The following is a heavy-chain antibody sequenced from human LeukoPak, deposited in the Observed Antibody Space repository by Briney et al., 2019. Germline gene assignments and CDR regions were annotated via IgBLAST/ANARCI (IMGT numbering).Heavy chain of an antibody. CDR2: INHSGST. V-gene: IGHV4-34*01. D-gene: IGHD3-3*02. Sequence: KPSETLSLTCAVYGGSFSGFYWSWIRQPPGKGLEWIGEINHSGSTNYNPSLKSRVTISVDTSKNQFSLKLSSVTAADTAVYYCARHFRFKVGTLYPNWFDPWGQGTLVTVSS. CDR1: GGSFSGFY. J-gene: IGHJ5*02. CDR3: ARHFRFKVGTLYPNWFDP.